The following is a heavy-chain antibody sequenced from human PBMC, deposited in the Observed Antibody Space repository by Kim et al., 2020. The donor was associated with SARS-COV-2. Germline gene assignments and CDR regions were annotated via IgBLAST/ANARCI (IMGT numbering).Heavy chain of an antibody. V-gene: IGHV3-21*01. Sequence: GGSLRLSCAASGFTFSSYSMNWVRQAPGKGLEWVSSISSSSSYIYYADSVKGRFTISRDNAKNSLYLQMNSLRAEDTAVYYCASRVAVAGFDYWGQGTLVTVSS. CDR3: ASRVAVAGFDY. CDR1: GFTFSSYS. D-gene: IGHD6-19*01. J-gene: IGHJ4*02. CDR2: ISSSSSYI.